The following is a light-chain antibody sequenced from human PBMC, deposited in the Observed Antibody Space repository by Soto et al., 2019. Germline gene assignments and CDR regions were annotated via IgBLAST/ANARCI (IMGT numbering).Light chain of an antibody. V-gene: IGKV3-15*01. CDR1: QSISAN. Sequence: IVMTQSPATLSVSPWDRATLSCRASQSISANLAWYQQKPGQTPRLLIYGASTRASGVPAKFSGSGSGTEFTLTISSLQSEDFAVYYCLQYNNWPRTFGQGTKVDIK. CDR3: LQYNNWPRT. CDR2: GAS. J-gene: IGKJ1*01.